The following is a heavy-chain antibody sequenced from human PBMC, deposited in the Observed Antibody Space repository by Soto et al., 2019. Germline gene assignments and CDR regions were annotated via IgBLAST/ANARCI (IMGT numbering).Heavy chain of an antibody. J-gene: IGHJ4*02. CDR2: ISYDGGLQ. CDR3: VSDRGYGHASVPYS. CDR1: GFTFTSYG. Sequence: QAHLVESGGGVVQPGRSLRLSCAASGFTFTSYGMHWVRQAPGTRLEWVAVISYDGGLQHYADSVKGRFTISRDNSQNILLLQMNSLRAEDPAVYYCVSDRGYGHASVPYSWGQGTLVSVSS. V-gene: IGHV3-30*03. D-gene: IGHD3-10*01.